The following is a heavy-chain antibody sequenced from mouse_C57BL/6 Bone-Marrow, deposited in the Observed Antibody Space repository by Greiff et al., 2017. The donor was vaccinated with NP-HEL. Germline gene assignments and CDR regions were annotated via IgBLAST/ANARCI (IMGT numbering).Heavy chain of an antibody. CDR3: ARDYYGSPYYFDY. CDR2: ISYDGSN. J-gene: IGHJ2*01. Sequence: VQLKESGPGLVKPSQSLSLTCSVTGYSITSGYYWNWIRQFPGNKLEWMGYISYDGSNNYNPSLKNRISITRDTSKNQFFLKLNSVTTEDTATYYCARDYYGSPYYFDYWGQGTTLTVSS. V-gene: IGHV3-6*01. D-gene: IGHD1-1*01. CDR1: GYSITSGYY.